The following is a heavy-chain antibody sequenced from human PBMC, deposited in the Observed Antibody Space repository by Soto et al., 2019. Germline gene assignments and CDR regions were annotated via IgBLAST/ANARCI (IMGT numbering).Heavy chain of an antibody. D-gene: IGHD3-22*01. V-gene: IGHV1-69*01. J-gene: IGHJ2*01. CDR1: GGTFSSYA. CDR2: IIPIFGTA. Sequence: QVPLVQSGAEVKKPGSSVKVSCKASGGTFSSYAISWVRQAPGQGLEWMGGIIPIFGTANYAQKFQGRVTITADESTSTAYMELSSLRSEDTAVYYCARHNYYDSSGSTYWYFDLWGRGTLVTVSS. CDR3: ARHNYYDSSGSTYWYFDL.